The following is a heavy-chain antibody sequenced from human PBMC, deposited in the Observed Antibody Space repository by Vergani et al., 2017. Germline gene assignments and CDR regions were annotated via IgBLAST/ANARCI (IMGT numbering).Heavy chain of an antibody. D-gene: IGHD3-3*01. V-gene: IGHV4-31*03. CDR2: ISYSGST. Sequence: QVQLQESGPGLVKPSQTLSLTCTVSGGSISSGSYYWSWIRQHPGKGLEWIGYISYSGSTYYNPSLKSRVTISVDTSKNQFSLKRSSVTAADTAVYYCARSRRYDFWSGYYTGTPQDRYYYYGMDVWGQGTTVTVSS. CDR3: ARSRRYDFWSGYYTGTPQDRYYYYGMDV. J-gene: IGHJ6*02. CDR1: GGSISSGSYY.